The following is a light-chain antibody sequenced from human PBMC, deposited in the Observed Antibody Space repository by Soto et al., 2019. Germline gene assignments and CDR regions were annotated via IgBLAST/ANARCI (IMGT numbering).Light chain of an antibody. Sequence: QSALTQPASVSGSPGQSITISCTGTSSDVGAYDYVSWYQQHPGEVPKLMIFDVSDRPSGVSNRFSGSESGNTASLTISGLQAEDEADYYCSSFTTSTSYVFGTGTKVTVL. V-gene: IGLV2-14*03. CDR1: SSDVGAYDY. J-gene: IGLJ1*01. CDR2: DVS. CDR3: SSFTTSTSYV.